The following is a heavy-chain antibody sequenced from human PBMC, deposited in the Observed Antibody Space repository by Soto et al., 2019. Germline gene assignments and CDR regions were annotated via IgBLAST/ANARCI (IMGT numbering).Heavy chain of an antibody. V-gene: IGHV1-2*04. CDR1: RYTFTVYY. J-gene: IGHJ6*02. CDR2: NNPNSGST. CDR3: ARDSEKPPPGYYYGMDV. Sequence: ASVKVSCKASRYTFTVYYMHGVRLAPVQWLEWMRWNNPNSGSTNYAQKFQGWVTMTRDTSMSKAYMELSRVRSDDTAVYYCARDSEKPPPGYYYGMDVWGQGTTVTVSS.